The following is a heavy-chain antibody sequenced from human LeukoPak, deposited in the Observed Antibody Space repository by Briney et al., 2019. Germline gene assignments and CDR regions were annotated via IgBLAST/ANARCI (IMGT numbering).Heavy chain of an antibody. CDR3: ATLTGYSYAHDY. CDR1: GYSISSGYF. CDR2: IYHSGTT. D-gene: IGHD5-18*01. Sequence: PSETLSLTCTVSGYSISSGYFWGWIRQPPGKGLEWIGSIYHSGTTYYNPSLKSRVTISVDTSKNQFSLKLSSVTAADTAVYYCATLTGYSYAHDYWGQGTLVTVSS. J-gene: IGHJ4*02. V-gene: IGHV4-38-2*02.